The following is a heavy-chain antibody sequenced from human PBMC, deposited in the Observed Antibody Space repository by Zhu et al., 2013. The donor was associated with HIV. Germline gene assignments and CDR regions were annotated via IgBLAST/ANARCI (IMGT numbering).Heavy chain of an antibody. J-gene: IGHJ6*02. CDR3: ARVELQGTPDYYYYGMDV. CDR1: GGTFSSYA. CDR2: IIPIFGTA. Sequence: QVQLVQSGAEVKKPGSSVKVSCKASGGTFSSYAISWVRQAPGQGLEWMGGIIPIFGTANYAQKFQGRVTITADESTSTAYMELSSLRSEDTAVYYCARVELQGTPDYYYYGMDVWGQGTTVTVSS. V-gene: IGHV1-69*01. D-gene: IGHD1-26*01.